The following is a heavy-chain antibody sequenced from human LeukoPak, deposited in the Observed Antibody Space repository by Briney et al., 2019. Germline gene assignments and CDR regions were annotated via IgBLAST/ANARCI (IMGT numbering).Heavy chain of an antibody. CDR3: AREHSTLYYFDY. J-gene: IGHJ4*02. CDR2: VNSDGSST. V-gene: IGHV3-74*01. Sequence: PGGSPRLSCAASGFTFSSYWMHWVRQAPGKGLVWVSRVNSDGSSTTYADSVKGRFTISRDNAKNTLYLQMNGLRAEDTAVYYCAREHSTLYYFDYWGQGTLVTVSS. D-gene: IGHD4-11*01. CDR1: GFTFSSYW.